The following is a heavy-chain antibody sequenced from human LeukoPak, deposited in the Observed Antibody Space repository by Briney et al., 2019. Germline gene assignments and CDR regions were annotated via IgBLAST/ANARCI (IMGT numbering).Heavy chain of an antibody. CDR3: ARGKGESVYDFWSGYNWFDP. J-gene: IGHJ5*02. D-gene: IGHD3-3*01. V-gene: IGHV4-30-4*01. Sequence: PSQTLSLTCTVSGGSISSGDYYWSWTRQPPGKGLEWVGYIYYSGSTYYNPSLKSRVTISVDTSKNQFSLKLSSVTAADTAVYYCARGKGESVYDFWSGYNWFDPWGQGTLVTVSS. CDR1: GGSISSGDYY. CDR2: IYYSGST.